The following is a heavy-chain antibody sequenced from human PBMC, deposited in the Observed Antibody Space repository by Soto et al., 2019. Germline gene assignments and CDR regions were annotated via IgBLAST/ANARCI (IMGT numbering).Heavy chain of an antibody. Sequence: QVQLVQSGAEVKKPGASVTVSCRSSGDTFNDYYIHWVRQAPGQGLEWMGWINPNGGVTKYAQKFQGWVTMTRDTSIRTVYMQLSRLRSDDTAVYYCARESGGATATLDYSYYMDVWGTGTTITVSS. J-gene: IGHJ6*03. V-gene: IGHV1-2*04. CDR2: INPNGGVT. CDR1: GDTFNDYY. D-gene: IGHD5-12*01. CDR3: ARESGGATATLDYSYYMDV.